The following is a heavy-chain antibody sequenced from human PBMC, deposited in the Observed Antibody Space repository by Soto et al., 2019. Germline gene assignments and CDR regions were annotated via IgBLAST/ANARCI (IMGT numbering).Heavy chain of an antibody. CDR3: ARSGSKYGANAFDI. CDR1: GGSISGYY. Sequence: SETLSLTSTVSGGSISGYYWNWIRQPPGKGLEYIGHIYYIGTTNYNPSLKSRATISVDTSKNQFSLKLTSVTAADTAVYFCARSGSKYGANAFDIWDQGTMVTVSS. V-gene: IGHV4-59*01. CDR2: IYYIGTT. J-gene: IGHJ3*02. D-gene: IGHD5-18*01.